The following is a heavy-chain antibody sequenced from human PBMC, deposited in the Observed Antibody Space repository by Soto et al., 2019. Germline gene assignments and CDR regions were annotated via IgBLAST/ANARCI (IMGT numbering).Heavy chain of an antibody. CDR3: TRDRQLIQDWFDP. Sequence: GGSLRLSCVASGFTFSSYNMNWVRQASGKGLEWVSFISSGSEYRFYADSVKGRFNISRDNAQNTLYLHLNSLRAEDTGVYYCTRDRQLIQDWFDPWGQGTPVTVSS. J-gene: IGHJ5*02. V-gene: IGHV3-21*01. CDR2: ISSGSEYR. CDR1: GFTFSSYN. D-gene: IGHD2-21*01.